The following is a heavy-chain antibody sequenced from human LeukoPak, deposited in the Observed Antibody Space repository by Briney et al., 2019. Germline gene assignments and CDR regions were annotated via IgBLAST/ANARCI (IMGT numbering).Heavy chain of an antibody. J-gene: IGHJ4*02. CDR2: IYYSGST. CDR3: ARRGYDILTGYGYYFNY. D-gene: IGHD3-9*01. Sequence: SETLSLTCTVSGGSISSSSYYWGWIRQPPGKGLEWIGSIYYSGSTYYNPSLKSRVTISVDTSKNQFSLKLSSVTAADTAVYYCARRGYDILTGYGYYFNYWGQGTLVTVSS. CDR1: GGSISSSSYY. V-gene: IGHV4-39*01.